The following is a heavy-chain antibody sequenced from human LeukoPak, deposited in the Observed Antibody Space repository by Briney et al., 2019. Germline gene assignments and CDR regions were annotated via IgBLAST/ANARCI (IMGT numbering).Heavy chain of an antibody. V-gene: IGHV3-23*01. CDR2: ISSGGTDT. CDR3: VKDSVSEYSGYVNDGFEV. D-gene: IGHD5-12*01. CDR1: GFTFSTYP. Sequence: GGSLRLSCAASGFTFSTYPISWVRQAPGKGLEWVSAISSGGTDTYYADSVKGRFTISRDNSKNTLYLQMNSLRGEDTAVYYCVKDSVSEYSGYVNDGFEVWGQRTTVTVSS. J-gene: IGHJ3*01.